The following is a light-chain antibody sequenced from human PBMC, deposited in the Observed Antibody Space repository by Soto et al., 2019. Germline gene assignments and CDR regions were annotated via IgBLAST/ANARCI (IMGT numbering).Light chain of an antibody. V-gene: IGKV1-39*01. Sequence: DIQMTQSPSSLSASVGDRVTITCRAIQGISTYLNWYLQNPGKAPKLLIYAASSLQSGVPSRFSGSGSETDFTLTISSLQPEDFATYSCQQSYSTTWTFGQGTKVDIK. CDR1: QGISTY. J-gene: IGKJ1*01. CDR2: AAS. CDR3: QQSYSTTWT.